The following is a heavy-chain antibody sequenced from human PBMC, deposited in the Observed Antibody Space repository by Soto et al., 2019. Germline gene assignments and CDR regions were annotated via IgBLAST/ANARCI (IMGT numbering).Heavy chain of an antibody. CDR1: GYTFTSYD. V-gene: IGHV1-8*01. Sequence: GASVKVSCKASGYTFTSYDINWVRQATGQGLEWMGWMNPNSGNTGYAQKFQGRVTMTRNTSISTAYMELSSLRSEDTAVYYCARVGGELLRGRYYFDYWGQGTLVTVSS. J-gene: IGHJ4*02. CDR3: ARVGGELLRGRYYFDY. CDR2: MNPNSGNT. D-gene: IGHD3-10*01.